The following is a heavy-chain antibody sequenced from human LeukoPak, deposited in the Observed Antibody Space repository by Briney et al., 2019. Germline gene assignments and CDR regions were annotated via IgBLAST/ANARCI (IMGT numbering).Heavy chain of an antibody. V-gene: IGHV3-11*01. CDR3: ARVREPAYSSGYYSLNYYYYYMDV. Sequence: GGSLRLPCAASGFTFSDYYMSWIRQAPGKGLEWVSYISSSGSTIYYEDSVKGRFTISRDNAKNSLYLQMNSLRAEDTAVYYCARVREPAYSSGYYSLNYYYYYMDVWGKGTTVTVSS. D-gene: IGHD3-22*01. CDR1: GFTFSDYY. J-gene: IGHJ6*03. CDR2: ISSSGSTI.